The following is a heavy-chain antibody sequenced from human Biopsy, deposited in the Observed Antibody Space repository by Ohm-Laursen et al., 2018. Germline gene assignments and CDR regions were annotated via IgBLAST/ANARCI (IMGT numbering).Heavy chain of an antibody. Sequence: SLRLSCTASGFPFTRFSMDWVRQAPGKGLAWVASITSGSSYIYYADSVKGRFTISRDNPKNSLYLQMNSLRADDSAVYFCAREQPALSGGWSWFDSWGQGTLVIVSS. D-gene: IGHD6-19*01. CDR3: AREQPALSGGWSWFDS. CDR1: GFPFTRFS. J-gene: IGHJ5*01. V-gene: IGHV3-21*01. CDR2: ITSGSSYI.